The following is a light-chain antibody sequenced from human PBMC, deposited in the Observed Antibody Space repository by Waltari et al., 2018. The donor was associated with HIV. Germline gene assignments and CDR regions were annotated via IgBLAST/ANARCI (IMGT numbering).Light chain of an antibody. V-gene: IGLV1-36*01. J-gene: IGLJ1*01. Sequence: QSVLTQPPSASEAPRQRVIISCSGSSSNIGTNAVTWYQQLPGKAPKLLIYYNDLRPPGVSDRFSGSKSGTSASLAISGLQSEDEADYFCAAWDDSLNDYVFGTGTKVTVL. CDR1: SSNIGTNA. CDR3: AAWDDSLNDYV. CDR2: YND.